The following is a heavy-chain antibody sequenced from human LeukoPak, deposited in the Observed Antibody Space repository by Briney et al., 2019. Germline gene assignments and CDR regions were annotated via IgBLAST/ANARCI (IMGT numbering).Heavy chain of an antibody. CDR1: GYTFTGYY. V-gene: IGHV1-2*02. CDR2: INPNSGGT. J-gene: IGHJ4*02. CDR3: ARSQGITMIAVVNYIDY. Sequence: ASVKVSCKASGYTFTGYYIHWVRQAPGQGLEWMGWINPNSGGTNYAQKFQGRVTMTRDTSISTAYMELSRLRSDDTAVYYCARSQGITMIAVVNYIDYWGQGTLVTVSS. D-gene: IGHD3-22*01.